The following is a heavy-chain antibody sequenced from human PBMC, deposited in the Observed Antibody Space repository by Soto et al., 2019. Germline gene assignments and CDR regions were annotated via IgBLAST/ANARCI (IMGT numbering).Heavy chain of an antibody. Sequence: GASVKVSCKASGYTNTSYAMHWVCQAPGQRLEWMGWISAYNGNTNYAQKLQGRVTMTTDTSTSTAYMELRSLRSDDTAVYYCARSGQQLKHDYWGQGTLVSVSS. D-gene: IGHD6-13*01. CDR2: ISAYNGNT. V-gene: IGHV1-18*01. CDR3: ARSGQQLKHDY. J-gene: IGHJ4*02. CDR1: GYTNTSYA.